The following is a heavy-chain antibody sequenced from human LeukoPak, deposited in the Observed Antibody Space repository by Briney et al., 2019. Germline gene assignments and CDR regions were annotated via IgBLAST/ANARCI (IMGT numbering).Heavy chain of an antibody. J-gene: IGHJ4*02. CDR2: ISVRSNYR. V-gene: IGHV3-21*01. D-gene: IGHD3-22*01. CDR3: VRLRRNSDRSGYYYYYDY. CDR1: GYTFSDIS. Sequence: PGGSLTLSCAASGYTFSDISVNWVRQAPGKGLEWVSSISVRSNYRYYADSVRGRFTISRDDARDSLFLQMNSLRAEDTAVYFCVRLRRNSDRSGYYYYYDYWGQGTLATVSS.